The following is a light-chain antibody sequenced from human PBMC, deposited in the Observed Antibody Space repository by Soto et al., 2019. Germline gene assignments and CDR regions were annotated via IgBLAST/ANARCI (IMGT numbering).Light chain of an antibody. CDR2: GAS. V-gene: IGKV3D-20*02. Sequence: EIVLTQSPGTLSLSPGERATLSCRASQSVSSSYIAWYQQKPGQAPRLLIYGASNRATGIPARFTGSGSETDFTLTISCLEPGDFAVYYCQQRYNWPITFGPGTDWRL. J-gene: IGKJ5*01. CDR1: QSVSSSY. CDR3: QQRYNWPIT.